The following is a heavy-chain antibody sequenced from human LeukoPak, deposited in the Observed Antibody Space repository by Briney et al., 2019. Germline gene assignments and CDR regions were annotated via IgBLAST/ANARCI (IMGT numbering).Heavy chain of an antibody. J-gene: IGHJ1*01. CDR3: ARGGYYDSSGYYYVGYFHH. CDR1: GFTVSSSY. V-gene: IGHV3-48*03. D-gene: IGHD3-22*01. CDR2: ISFSGSTI. Sequence: PGGSLRLSCAASGFTVSSSYMNWVRQAPGKGLEWVSYISFSGSTIYYADSVKGRFTISRDNAKNSPYVQMNSLRAEDTAVYYCARGGYYDSSGYYYVGYFHHWGQGTLVTVSS.